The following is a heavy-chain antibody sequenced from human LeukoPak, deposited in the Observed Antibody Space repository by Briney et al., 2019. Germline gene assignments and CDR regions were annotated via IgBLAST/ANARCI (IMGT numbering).Heavy chain of an antibody. J-gene: IGHJ3*01. CDR2: LTANSGDT. D-gene: IGHD1-7*01. Sequence: GGSLRLSCTASGFAFSAYAMTWVRHVPGKGLEWVSSLTANSGDTTYADSVRGRFIMSRDNSKNSLYLQTNSLRAEDTATYYCGRDPNGNYVGAFEFWGQGTLVTVSS. V-gene: IGHV3-23*01. CDR1: GFAFSAYA. CDR3: GRDPNGNYVGAFEF.